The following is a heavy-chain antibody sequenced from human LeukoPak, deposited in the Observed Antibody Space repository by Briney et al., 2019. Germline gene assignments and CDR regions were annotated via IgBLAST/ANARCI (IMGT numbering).Heavy chain of an antibody. D-gene: IGHD3-3*01. V-gene: IGHV3-48*04. CDR2: ISSSSSTI. Sequence: GGSLRLSCAASGFTFSSYSMNWVRQAPGKGLEWVSYISSSSSTIYYADSVKGRFTISRDNAKNSLYLQMNSLRAEDTAVYYCARDYDFWSGYYTSAFDIWGQGTMVTVSS. CDR1: GFTFSSYS. J-gene: IGHJ3*02. CDR3: ARDYDFWSGYYTSAFDI.